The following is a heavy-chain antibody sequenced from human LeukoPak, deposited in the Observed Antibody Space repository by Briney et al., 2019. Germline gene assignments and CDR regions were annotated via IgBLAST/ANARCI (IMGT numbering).Heavy chain of an antibody. D-gene: IGHD2-2*01. CDR2: INPNSGGT. V-gene: IGHV1-2*02. CDR1: GYTFTGYY. CDR3: ARYCSSTSCSGKGSFDY. J-gene: IGHJ4*02. Sequence: ASVKVSCKASGYTFTGYYMHWVRQAPGQGLEWMGWINPNSGGTNYAQKFQGRVTMTRDTSISTAYMELSRLRSDDTAVYYCARYCSSTSCSGKGSFDYWGQGTLVTVSS.